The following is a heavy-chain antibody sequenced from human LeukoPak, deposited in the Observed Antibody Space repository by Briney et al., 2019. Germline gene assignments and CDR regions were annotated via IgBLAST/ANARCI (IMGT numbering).Heavy chain of an antibody. J-gene: IGHJ4*02. D-gene: IGHD5-12*01. Sequence: GGALSLSCVASGFTFSIYAMTWVRQAPGKGLQWVSAITGSGGSTYYAESVKGRFTMSRDNSKNTLYLRMNGLRAEDTAVYYCATLPRGPTGYVGYGGEDYWGQGTLVTVSS. CDR3: ATLPRGPTGYVGYGGEDY. V-gene: IGHV3-23*01. CDR1: GFTFSIYA. CDR2: ITGSGGST.